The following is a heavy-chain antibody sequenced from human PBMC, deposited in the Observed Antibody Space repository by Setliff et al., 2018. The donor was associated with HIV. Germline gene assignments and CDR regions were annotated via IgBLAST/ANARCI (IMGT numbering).Heavy chain of an antibody. CDR3: AYSTGWYYFDY. CDR2: VYYGGVT. J-gene: IGHJ4*01. CDR1: GVSISAYY. V-gene: IGHV4-59*01. D-gene: IGHD6-19*01. Sequence: SETLSLTCNVSGVSISAYYWSWIRQPPGKGLEWVGYVYYGGVTNYNPSLKSRLTISVDTSKNQFSLAPSSVTAADTAVYYCAYSTGWYYFDYWGHGTLVTVSS.